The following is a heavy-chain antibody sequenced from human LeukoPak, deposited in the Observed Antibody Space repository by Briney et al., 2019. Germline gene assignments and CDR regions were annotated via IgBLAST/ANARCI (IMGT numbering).Heavy chain of an antibody. J-gene: IGHJ6*03. CDR3: AREKVEETYYYYMDV. CDR2: IYTSGST. CDR1: GGSVSSYY. Sequence: SETLSLTRTVSGGSVSSYYWSWIRQPAGKGLEWIGCIYTSGSTNYNPSLKSRVTMSVDTSKNQFSLKLSSVTAADTAVYYCAREKVEETYYYYMDVWGKGTTVTVSS. V-gene: IGHV4-4*07.